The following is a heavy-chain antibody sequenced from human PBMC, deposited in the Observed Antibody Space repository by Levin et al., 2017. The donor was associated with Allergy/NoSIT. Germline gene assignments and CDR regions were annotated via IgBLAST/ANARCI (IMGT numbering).Heavy chain of an antibody. Sequence: GGSLRLSCAASGFTFSSYGMTWVRQAPGKGLEWVSYISDTSTTILYADSVKGRFTISRDNAKNSLYLQMNSLRDEDTALYYCARGRLTFTGYDYWGQGTVVTVSS. J-gene: IGHJ4*02. V-gene: IGHV3-48*02. CDR2: ISDTSTTI. D-gene: IGHD3-3*02. CDR3: ARGRLTFTGYDY. CDR1: GFTFSSYG.